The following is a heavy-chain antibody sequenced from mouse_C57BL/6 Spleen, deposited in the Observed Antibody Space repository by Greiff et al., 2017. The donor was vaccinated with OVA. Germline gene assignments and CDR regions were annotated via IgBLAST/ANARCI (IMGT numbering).Heavy chain of an antibody. J-gene: IGHJ2*01. V-gene: IGHV1-80*01. Sequence: QVQLQQSGAELVKPGASVKISCKASGYAFSSYWMNWVKQRPGKGLEWIGQIYPGDGDTNYNGKFKGKATLTADKSSSTAYMQLSSLTSEDSAVYFCRVPLYYSNYGDYWGQGTTLTVSS. CDR1: GYAFSSYW. CDR2: IYPGDGDT. CDR3: RVPLYYSNYGDY. D-gene: IGHD2-5*01.